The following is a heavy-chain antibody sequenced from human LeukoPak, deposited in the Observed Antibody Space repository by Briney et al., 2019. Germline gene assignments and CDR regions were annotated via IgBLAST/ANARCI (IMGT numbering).Heavy chain of an antibody. J-gene: IGHJ3*02. CDR3: ARGLISAQRNAFDI. V-gene: IGHV3-30*04. CDR2: ISYDGSNK. Sequence: GGSLRLSCAASGFTFSSYAMHWVRQAPGKGLEWVAVISYDGSNKYYADSVKGRFTISRDNSKNTLYLQMNSLRAEDTAVYYCARGLISAQRNAFDIWGQGTMVTVSS. D-gene: IGHD2-2*01. CDR1: GFTFSSYA.